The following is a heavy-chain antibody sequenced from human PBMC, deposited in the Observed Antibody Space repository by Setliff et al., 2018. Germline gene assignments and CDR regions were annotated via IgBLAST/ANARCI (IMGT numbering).Heavy chain of an antibody. V-gene: IGHV1-46*01. CDR2: INPSSGRT. Sequence: ASVKVSCKASGYTFTSHYMHWVRQAPVLGLEWMGTINPSSGRTSYAQKFQGRVTMTRDTSTSTVYMDMSSLRSEDTAVYYCARDVFPYHYEGAFDIWGQGTMVTVSS. CDR1: GYTFTSHY. CDR3: ARDVFPYHYEGAFDI. D-gene: IGHD3-22*01. J-gene: IGHJ3*02.